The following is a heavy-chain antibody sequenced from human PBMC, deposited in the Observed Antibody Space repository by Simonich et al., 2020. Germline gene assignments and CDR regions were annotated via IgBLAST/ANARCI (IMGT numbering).Heavy chain of an antibody. CDR3: AKDVAAAGTEYFQH. CDR2: ISWNSGSI. CDR1: GFTFDDYA. V-gene: IGHV3-9*01. Sequence: EVQLVESGGGLVQPGRSLRLSCAASGFTFDDYAMHWVRQAPGKGLEWVTGISWNSGSIGYAYSVKGRFTISRDNAKNSLYLQMNSLRAEDTALYYCAKDVAAAGTEYFQHWGQGTLVTVSS. D-gene: IGHD6-13*01. J-gene: IGHJ1*01.